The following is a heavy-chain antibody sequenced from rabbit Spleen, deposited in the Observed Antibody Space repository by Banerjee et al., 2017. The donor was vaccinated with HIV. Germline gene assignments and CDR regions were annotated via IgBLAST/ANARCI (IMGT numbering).Heavy chain of an antibody. CDR1: GFSFGSNDY. V-gene: IGHV1S40*01. J-gene: IGHJ4*01. CDR3: TKTYGDTDDYYDL. CDR2: IGVGSSTP. D-gene: IGHD2-1*01. Sequence: QSLDESGGGLVKPGASLTVTCTASGFSFGSNDYMCWVRQAPGKGLEWIACIGVGSSTPLYASWAKGRFTISETSSTTVTLQMTSLTVADTATYFCTKTYGDTDDYYDLWGPGTLVTVS.